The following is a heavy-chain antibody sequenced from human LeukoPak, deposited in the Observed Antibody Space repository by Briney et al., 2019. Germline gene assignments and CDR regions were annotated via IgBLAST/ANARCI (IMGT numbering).Heavy chain of an antibody. CDR1: GYSITSAYY. CDR3: VRDPGSNYEDPIDV. Sequence: KSSETLSLTCTVSGYSITSAYYWGWIRQPPGKGLEWIGNIHHSGSTYYNPSLKSRVIISVDTSKNQFSLKLSSVTAADTAVYYCVRDPGSNYEDPIDVWGKGTTVTVSS. V-gene: IGHV4-38-2*02. D-gene: IGHD4-11*01. CDR2: IHHSGST. J-gene: IGHJ6*03.